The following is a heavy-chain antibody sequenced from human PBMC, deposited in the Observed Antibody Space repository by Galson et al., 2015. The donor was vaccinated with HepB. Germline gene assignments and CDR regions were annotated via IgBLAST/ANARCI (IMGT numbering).Heavy chain of an antibody. Sequence: SETLSLTCTVSGGSISSYYWSWIRQPPGKGLEWIGYIYSSGSTNYNPSLKSRVTISVDTSKNQFSLKLSSVTAADTAVYYCATGYYLNYYYYYMDVWGKGTTVTVSS. D-gene: IGHD3-22*01. CDR3: ATGYYLNYYYYYMDV. J-gene: IGHJ6*03. V-gene: IGHV4-59*01. CDR1: GGSISSYY. CDR2: IYSSGST.